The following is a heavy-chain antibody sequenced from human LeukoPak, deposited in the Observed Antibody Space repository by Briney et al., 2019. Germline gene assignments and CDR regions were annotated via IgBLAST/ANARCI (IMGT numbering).Heavy chain of an antibody. Sequence: SETLSLTCTVSGYSISSGYYWGWIRQPPGKGLEWIGSIYHSGSTNYNPSLKSRVTISVDTSKNQFSLKLSSVTAADTAVYYCARGYGSGSYYYLYYYYYYMDVWGKGTTVTISS. CDR3: ARGYGSGSYYYLYYYYYYMDV. CDR2: IYHSGST. CDR1: GYSISSGYY. V-gene: IGHV4-38-2*02. J-gene: IGHJ6*03. D-gene: IGHD3-10*01.